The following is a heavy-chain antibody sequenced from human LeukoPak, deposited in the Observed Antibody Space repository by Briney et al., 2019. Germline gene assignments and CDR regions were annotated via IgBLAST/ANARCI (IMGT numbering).Heavy chain of an antibody. J-gene: IGHJ4*02. D-gene: IGHD3-9*01. CDR3: AEDGIRDFDWLFRYYFDY. V-gene: IGHV3-23*01. CDR1: GFTFSTYA. Sequence: GGSLRLSCAASGFTFSTYAMNWVRQAPGKGLEWGSAISGSGGSTYYADSVKGRFTISRDNSKNTLYLQMNSLRAEDTAFFFQAEDGIRDFDWLFRYYFDYWGQGTLVTVSS. CDR2: ISGSGGST.